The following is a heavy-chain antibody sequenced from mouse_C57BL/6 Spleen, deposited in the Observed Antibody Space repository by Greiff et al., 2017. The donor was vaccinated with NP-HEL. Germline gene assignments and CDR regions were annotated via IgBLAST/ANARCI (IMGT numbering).Heavy chain of an antibody. CDR1: GFTFSSYA. V-gene: IGHV5-4*03. CDR2: ISDGGSYT. J-gene: IGHJ2*01. D-gene: IGHD4-1*01. CDR3: ARARTNWDYFDY. Sequence: DVMLVESGGGLVKPGGSLKLSCAASGFTFSSYAMSWVRQTPEKRLEWVATISDGGSYTYYPDNVKGRFTISRDNAKNNLYLQMSHLKSEDTAMYYCARARTNWDYFDYWGQGTTLTVSS.